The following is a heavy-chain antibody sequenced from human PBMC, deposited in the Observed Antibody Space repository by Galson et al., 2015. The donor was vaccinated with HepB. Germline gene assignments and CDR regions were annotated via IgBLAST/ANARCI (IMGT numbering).Heavy chain of an antibody. CDR1: GFTFSSSA. CDR2: ISGSGNTK. V-gene: IGHV3-23*01. Sequence: SLRLSCAASGFTFSSSAMSWVRQAPGKGPEWVSGISGSGNTKYYADSVKGRFTISRDNSENTMYLQMDSLRADDTAVYYCATPRYCSSAGCYTWLDYWGQGTLVTVSS. D-gene: IGHD2-2*02. J-gene: IGHJ4*02. CDR3: ATPRYCSSAGCYTWLDY.